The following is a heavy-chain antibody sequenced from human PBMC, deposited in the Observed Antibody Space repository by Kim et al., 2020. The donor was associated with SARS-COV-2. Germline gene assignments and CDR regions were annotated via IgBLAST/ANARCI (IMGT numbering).Heavy chain of an antibody. D-gene: IGHD2-15*01. J-gene: IGHJ4*02. CDR3: ASYCSGGSCLDY. Sequence: AESVKGRFTISRAISKNTLYLQRNSRRAEDTAVYYCASYCSGGSCLDYWGQGTLVTVSS. V-gene: IGHV3-23*01.